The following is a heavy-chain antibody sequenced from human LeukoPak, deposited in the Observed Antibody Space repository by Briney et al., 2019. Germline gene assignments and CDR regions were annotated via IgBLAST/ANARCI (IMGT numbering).Heavy chain of an antibody. J-gene: IGHJ5*02. CDR3: ARAGVGVWLGEKIWIAP. CDR1: GYTFTGYY. Sequence: GASVKVSCKASGYTFTGYYMHWVRQAPGQGLEWMGLINPNSGGTNYAQNFQGSVTMTRDTSISTAYIELIRLRSDDTAVYYCARAGVGVWLGEKIWIAPWGQGTRVTVSS. CDR2: INPNSGGT. D-gene: IGHD3-10*01. V-gene: IGHV1-2*02.